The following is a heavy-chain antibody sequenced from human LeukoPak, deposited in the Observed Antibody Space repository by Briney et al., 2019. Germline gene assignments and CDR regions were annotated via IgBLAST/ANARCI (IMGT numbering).Heavy chain of an antibody. CDR1: GGSISSYY. Sequence: KPSETLSLTCTVSGGSISSYYWSWIRQPPGKGLEWIGYIYYSGRTNYNPSLKSRVTISVDTSKNQFSLKLSSVTAADTAVYYCARGYCSGGTCYGYFDLWGRGTLVTVSS. J-gene: IGHJ2*01. D-gene: IGHD2-15*01. V-gene: IGHV4-59*08. CDR3: ARGYCSGGTCYGYFDL. CDR2: IYYSGRT.